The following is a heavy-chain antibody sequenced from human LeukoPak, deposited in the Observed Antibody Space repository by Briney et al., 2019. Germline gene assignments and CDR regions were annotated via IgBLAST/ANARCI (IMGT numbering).Heavy chain of an antibody. CDR2: IKQDGSEK. CDR1: GFTFSIYW. V-gene: IGHV3-7*01. CDR3: ERDWDYDNFGYLDHPFDI. Sequence: GGSLRLSCAASGFTFSIYWMSWVRQAPGKGLEWVATIKQDGSEKFYVDSVKGRFTISRDNAKSSLFLQMNGLRAEDPAVYYCERDWDYDNFGYLDHPFDIWGQGTMVTVSS. J-gene: IGHJ3*02. D-gene: IGHD3-22*01.